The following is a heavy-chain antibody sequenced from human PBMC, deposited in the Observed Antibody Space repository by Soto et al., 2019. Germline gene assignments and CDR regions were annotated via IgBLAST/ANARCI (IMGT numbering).Heavy chain of an antibody. V-gene: IGHV6-1*01. CDR1: GDSVSSNSAA. J-gene: IGHJ6*03. CDR2: TYYRSKRYN. D-gene: IGHD6-13*01. CDR3: ARGSSSWYEVYYYYMDV. Sequence: PSQTLSLTCAISGDSVSSNSAAWNWIRQSPSRGLEWLGRTYYRSKRYNDYAVSVKSRITINPDTSKNQFSLQLNSVTPEDTAVYYCARGSSSWYEVYYYYMDVWGKGTTVTVSS.